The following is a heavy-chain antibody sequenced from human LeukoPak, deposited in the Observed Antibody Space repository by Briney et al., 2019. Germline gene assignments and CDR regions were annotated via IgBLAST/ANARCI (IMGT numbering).Heavy chain of an antibody. D-gene: IGHD6-19*01. V-gene: IGHV4-61*02. CDR1: GGSISSGSYY. CDR3: VRQVAGPFFDI. J-gene: IGHJ4*02. CDR2: VYTSGST. Sequence: SETLSLTCTVSGGSISSGSYYWSWIRQPAGKGLEWIGRVYTSGSTDYNPSLKSRVTISFDTTKNQFSLNLSSVTAADTAVYYCVRQVAGPFFDIWGQGTLVTVSS.